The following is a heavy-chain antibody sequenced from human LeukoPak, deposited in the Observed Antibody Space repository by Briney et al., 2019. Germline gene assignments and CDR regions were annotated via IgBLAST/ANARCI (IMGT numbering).Heavy chain of an antibody. V-gene: IGHV1-69*04. Sequence: GASVKVSCKASGGTFSSYAISWVRQAPGQGLEWMGRIIPILGIANYAQKFQGRVTITADKSTSTAYMELSSLRSEDTAVYYCARDQSYYYDSKTFDYWGQGTLVTVSS. CDR1: GGTFSSYA. CDR3: ARDQSYYYDSKTFDY. CDR2: IIPILGIA. J-gene: IGHJ4*02. D-gene: IGHD3-22*01.